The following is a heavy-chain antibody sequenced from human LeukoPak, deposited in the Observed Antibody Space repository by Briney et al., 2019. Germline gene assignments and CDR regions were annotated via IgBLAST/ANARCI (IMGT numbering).Heavy chain of an antibody. CDR3: TIDYDYAWGSYRLAY. J-gene: IGHJ4*02. CDR1: GFTFSEAW. Sequence: PGGSLRLSCAASGFTFSEAWMTWVRQAPGKGLEWVGRIQSITDGGTTDYAAPVKGRFTISRDDSKNTLYLQLNSLKIEDTAMYYCTIDYDYAWGSYRLAYWGQGALVTVSS. D-gene: IGHD3-16*02. V-gene: IGHV3-15*01. CDR2: IQSITDGGTT.